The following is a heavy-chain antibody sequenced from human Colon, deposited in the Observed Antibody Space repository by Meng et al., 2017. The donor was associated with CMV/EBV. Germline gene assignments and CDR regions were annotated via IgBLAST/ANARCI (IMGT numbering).Heavy chain of an antibody. J-gene: IGHJ1*01. CDR3: ASHSSYVWGSHH. Sequence: QGQLVQSGAEARMPGASVKVSRKAHGYSFTGYYIHWVRQAPGQGLEWMGWMDPTTGRTDYAQKFQGTVTMTRDTSISTAYLELSRLTSDDTAVYYCASHSSYVWGSHHWGQGTLVTVSS. D-gene: IGHD3-16*01. CDR1: GYSFTGYY. V-gene: IGHV1-2*02. CDR2: MDPTTGRT.